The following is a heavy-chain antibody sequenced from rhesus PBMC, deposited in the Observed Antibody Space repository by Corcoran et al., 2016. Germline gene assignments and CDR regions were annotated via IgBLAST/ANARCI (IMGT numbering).Heavy chain of an antibody. CDR1: GFTCSKSW. J-gene: IGHJ6*01. CDR3: AKDAVLYCSGGVCYDYGFDS. D-gene: IGHD2-39*02. V-gene: IGHV3-30*02. CDR2: SKKKADGETS. Sequence: EVQLVESGAGWVKPGGAMRLSGEASGFTCSKSWMRWLRQGPGKGVKGVARSKKKADGETSESSATVKCRFTISRDDSKTTLYLQMNSLRAEDAAVYYCAKDAVLYCSGGVCYDYGFDSWGQGVVVTVSS.